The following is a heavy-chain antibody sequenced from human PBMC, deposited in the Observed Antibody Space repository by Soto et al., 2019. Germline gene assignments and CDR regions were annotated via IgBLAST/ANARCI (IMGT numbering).Heavy chain of an antibody. J-gene: IGHJ4*02. CDR3: TQDGGSRDWLTVN. Sequence: EVQLLESGGDLVQPGGSLRLSCAASGFTFTSYAMNWIRQAPGKGLEWVSAITGGGDNTYYADSVKGRFTISRDNSKNTLSLKMNSLRAEDTAFYYCTQDGGSRDWLTVNWGQGTLVTVSS. D-gene: IGHD3-9*01. CDR2: ITGGGDNT. V-gene: IGHV3-23*01. CDR1: GFTFTSYA.